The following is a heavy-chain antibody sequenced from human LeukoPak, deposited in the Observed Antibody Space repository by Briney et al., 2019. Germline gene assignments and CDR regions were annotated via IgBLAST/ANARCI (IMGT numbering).Heavy chain of an antibody. V-gene: IGHV4-59*08. CDR3: ARAVSGRFDY. Sequence: ASETLSLTCTVSGGSMSPYHWGWIRQPPGKGLEWTGYIYYSGSTNYNPSLSSRVTISVDTSKNQFSLRLSSVTAADTAIYYCARAVSGRFDYWGQGTLVTVSS. CDR2: IYYSGST. D-gene: IGHD6-19*01. CDR1: GGSMSPYH. J-gene: IGHJ4*02.